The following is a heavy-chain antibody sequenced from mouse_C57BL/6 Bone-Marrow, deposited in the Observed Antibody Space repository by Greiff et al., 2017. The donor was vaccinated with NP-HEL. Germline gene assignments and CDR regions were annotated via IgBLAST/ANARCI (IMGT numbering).Heavy chain of an antibody. D-gene: IGHD4-1*01. J-gene: IGHJ2*01. CDR3: ARLLTGRDY. CDR2: ISYDGSN. V-gene: IGHV3-6*01. Sequence: VQLKESGPGLVKPSQSLSLTCSVTGYSITSGYYWNWIRQFPGNKLEWMGYISYDGSNNYNPSHKNRISITRDTSKNQFFLKLNSVTTEDTATYYCARLLTGRDYWGQGTTLTVSS. CDR1: GYSITSGYY.